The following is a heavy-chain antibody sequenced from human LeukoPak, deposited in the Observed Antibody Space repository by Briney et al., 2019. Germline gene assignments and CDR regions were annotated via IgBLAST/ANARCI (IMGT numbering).Heavy chain of an antibody. CDR1: GFTFNNYA. CDR2: ISGSGGSA. Sequence: GGSLRLSCAASGFTFNNYAMNWVRQAPGKGLEWVSAISGSGGSAYYADSVKGRFTISRDNSKNTLFLQMNSLRAEDTAIYYCAKEGDSSGHCGDFDIWGQGTMVTVSS. V-gene: IGHV3-23*01. CDR3: AKEGDSSGHCGDFDI. D-gene: IGHD3-22*01. J-gene: IGHJ3*02.